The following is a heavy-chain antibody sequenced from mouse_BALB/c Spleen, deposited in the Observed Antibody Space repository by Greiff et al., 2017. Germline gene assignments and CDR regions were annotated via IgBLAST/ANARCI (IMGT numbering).Heavy chain of an antibody. J-gene: IGHJ2*01. D-gene: IGHD2-10*01. Sequence: EVQRVESGGGLVKPGGSLKLSCAASGFTFSDYYMYWVRQTPEKRLEWVATISDGGSYTYYPDSVKGRFTISRDNAKNNLYLQMSSLKSEDTAMYYCARDPTHWGQGTTLTVSS. CDR2: ISDGGSYT. V-gene: IGHV5-4*02. CDR1: GFTFSDYY. CDR3: ARDPTH.